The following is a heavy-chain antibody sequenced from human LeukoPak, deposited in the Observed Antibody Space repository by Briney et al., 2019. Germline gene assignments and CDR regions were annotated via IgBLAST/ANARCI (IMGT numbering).Heavy chain of an antibody. Sequence: AGGSLRLSCAASGFTFDDYAMHWVRQAPGKGLEWVSGISWNSGSIGYADSVKGRFTISRDNAKNPLYLQMNSLRAEDTALYYCAKDIFTMVRGVVDYWGQGTLVTVSS. CDR3: AKDIFTMVRGVVDY. J-gene: IGHJ4*02. CDR1: GFTFDDYA. D-gene: IGHD3-10*01. V-gene: IGHV3-9*01. CDR2: ISWNSGSI.